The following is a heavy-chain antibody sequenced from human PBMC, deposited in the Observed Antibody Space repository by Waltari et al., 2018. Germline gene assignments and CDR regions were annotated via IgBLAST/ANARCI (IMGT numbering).Heavy chain of an antibody. CDR2: INACNDNT. CDR1: GYTFTSYA. Sequence: QVQLVQSGAEVKKPGASVKVSCKASGYTFTSYAMHWVRQAPGQRLEWMGWINACNDNTNYSQNFRGRGTITMDTSASTAYMELSSLRSEDTAVYYCARVEGAAGLDIWGQGTMVTVSS. J-gene: IGHJ3*02. V-gene: IGHV1-3*01. D-gene: IGHD3-16*01. CDR3: ARVEGAAGLDI.